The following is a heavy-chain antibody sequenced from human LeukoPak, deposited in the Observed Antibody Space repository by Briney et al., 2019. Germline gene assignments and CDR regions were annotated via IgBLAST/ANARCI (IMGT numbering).Heavy chain of an antibody. CDR2: IYHGECDT. D-gene: IGHD3-10*02. CDR1: GSIFTSYW. V-gene: IGHV5-51*01. CDR3: ARSSGVVRGIFIGMYV. J-gene: IGHJ6*04. Sequence: LGASLQISGKGSGSIFTSYWIGWVRPLPGKGLEWMGIIYHGECDTKYSPSFQGQVSISADKSISTAYLQWSSLKASDTAMYYCARSSGVVRGIFIGMYVWGKGTTVTVSS.